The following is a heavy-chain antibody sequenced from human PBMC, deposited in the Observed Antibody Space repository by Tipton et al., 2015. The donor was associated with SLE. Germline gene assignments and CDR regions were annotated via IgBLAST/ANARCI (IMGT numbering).Heavy chain of an antibody. V-gene: IGHV4-31*03. CDR2: IYDCGST. CDR1: GASIGGGGYY. Sequence: TLSLTCTVSGASIGGGGYYWSWIRQHPGRGLEWIGYIYDCGSTYYSASLKSRATISVDTSKNQLSLRLSSVTAADTAVYYCARGMVTWRGAIIGVDVWGQGTTVNVFS. CDR3: ARGMVTWRGAIIGVDV. J-gene: IGHJ6*02. D-gene: IGHD2-21*02.